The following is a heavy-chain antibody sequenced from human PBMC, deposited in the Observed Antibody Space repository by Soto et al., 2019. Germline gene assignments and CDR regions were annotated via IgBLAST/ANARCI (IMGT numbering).Heavy chain of an antibody. CDR2: ISQDGTEK. CDR3: AKIISRGTGDAFHV. D-gene: IGHD1-1*01. Sequence: QVLLVESGGGVVQPGRSLRLSCAASGFDFSDYRMHWVRQAPGTGLEWVGAISQDGTEKFYGESTLGRFTISRDNSERTRSLPMDSLRPEDTAVYFCAKIISRGTGDAFHVWGQGTKVTVSS. J-gene: IGHJ3*01. CDR1: GFDFSDYR. V-gene: IGHV3-30*18.